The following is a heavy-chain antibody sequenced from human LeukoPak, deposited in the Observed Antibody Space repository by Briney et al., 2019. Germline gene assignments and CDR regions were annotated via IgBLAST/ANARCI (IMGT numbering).Heavy chain of an antibody. J-gene: IGHJ4*02. CDR3: AKDIMIWGVNSFDY. CDR2: IGSSGVNT. CDR1: GFTFSGYP. Sequence: GGSLRLSCAVSGFTFSGYPMSWVRQTPGKGLERVSAIGSSGVNTYYADSVKGRFTISRDNSKNTLDLQMNSLRAEDTALYYCAKDIMIWGVNSFDYWGQGTLVTVSS. D-gene: IGHD3-10*01. V-gene: IGHV3-23*01.